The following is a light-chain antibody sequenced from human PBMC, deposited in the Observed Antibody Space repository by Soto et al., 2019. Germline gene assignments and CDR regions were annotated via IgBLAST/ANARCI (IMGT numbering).Light chain of an antibody. J-gene: IGLJ2*01. Sequence: QSVLTQSPSASGTPGQRVTISCSGSSSNIGSNYVYWYQQLPGTAPKLLIYSNNQRPSGVPDRFSGSQSGTSASLAIRGLRSEDEGDYYCAAWDDSLSGHVVFGGGTQLPVL. V-gene: IGLV1-47*02. CDR2: SNN. CDR1: SSNIGSNY. CDR3: AAWDDSLSGHVV.